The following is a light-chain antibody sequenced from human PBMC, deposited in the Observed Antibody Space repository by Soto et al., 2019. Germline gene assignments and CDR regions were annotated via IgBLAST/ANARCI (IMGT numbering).Light chain of an antibody. V-gene: IGKV3-20*01. CDR3: KKYGGPPVYF. CDR2: GAS. J-gene: IGKJ2*01. Sequence: EIVLTQSPGTLSLSPGERATLSCRASQSVSSSYLAWYQQKPGQAPRLLIYGASSRATGIPDRFSGSGSGTTFSLPISSLRLEDFEVFYCKKYGGPPVYFFGRGTKREIK. CDR1: QSVSSSY.